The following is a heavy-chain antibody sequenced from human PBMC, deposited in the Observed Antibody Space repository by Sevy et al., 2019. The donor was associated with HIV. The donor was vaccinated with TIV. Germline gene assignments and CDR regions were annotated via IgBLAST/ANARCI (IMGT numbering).Heavy chain of an antibody. CDR3: AKGSKATDSAFDL. D-gene: IGHD1-26*01. Sequence: GGCLRLSCAASGFTFSNYGMHWVRQAPGKGLEWVAVVSYDGSTKYYADFVKGRFTISRDNSKNTVYLQMNTLRTEDTAVFYCAKGSKATDSAFDLWGQGTMVTVS. J-gene: IGHJ3*01. CDR2: VSYDGSTK. CDR1: GFTFSNYG. V-gene: IGHV3-30*18.